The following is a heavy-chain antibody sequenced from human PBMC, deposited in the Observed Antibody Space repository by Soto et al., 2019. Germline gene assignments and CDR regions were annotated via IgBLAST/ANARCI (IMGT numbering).Heavy chain of an antibody. Sequence: GGSLSLSCAASGCTFSSYAMSWVRPAPGKGLEWVSAISGSGGSTYYADSVKGRFTISNDNSKNTLYLQMNSLRAEDTAVYYWEKEIKGGARSQFDYGGQGTLVTVSS. J-gene: IGHJ4*02. CDR3: EKEIKGGARSQFDY. D-gene: IGHD3-16*01. V-gene: IGHV3-23*01. CDR2: ISGSGGST. CDR1: GCTFSSYA.